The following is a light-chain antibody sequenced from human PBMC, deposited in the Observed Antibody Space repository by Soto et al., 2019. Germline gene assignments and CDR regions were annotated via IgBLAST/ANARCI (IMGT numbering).Light chain of an antibody. V-gene: IGKV1-5*01. CDR1: QSISSW. CDR3: QQYNSYSRT. J-gene: IGKJ1*01. Sequence: DIQMTQSPSTLSASVGDRVTITCRASQSISSWLAWYQQKTGKAPKLLIYDAYSLESGVPPRFSGSGSGTEFTLTISSLQPDDFATYYCQQYNSYSRTFGQGTKVDIK. CDR2: DAY.